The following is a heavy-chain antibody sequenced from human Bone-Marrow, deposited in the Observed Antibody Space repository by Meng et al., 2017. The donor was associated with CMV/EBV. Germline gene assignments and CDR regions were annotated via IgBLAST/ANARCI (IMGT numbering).Heavy chain of an antibody. Sequence: GESLKISCAVSGLNVINSAMSWVRQAPGKGLEWVANIKQDGSEKYYVDSVKGRFTISRDNAKNSLYLQMNSLRAEDTAVYYCARRPGYFDYWGQGTLVTVSS. V-gene: IGHV3-7*01. CDR2: IKQDGSEK. CDR1: GLNVINSA. CDR3: ARRPGYFDY. D-gene: IGHD1-1*01. J-gene: IGHJ4*02.